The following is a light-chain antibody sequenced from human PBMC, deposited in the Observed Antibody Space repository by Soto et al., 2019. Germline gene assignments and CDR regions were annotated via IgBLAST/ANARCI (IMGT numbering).Light chain of an antibody. Sequence: DIQMTQSPSSLSASVGDRVTTTCQASQDIKNYLNWYQQKSGKAPKLLIYDASDLETGVPSRFSGSGSGTDFTLTISSLQPEDVATYYCQKYNSAPRLTFGGGTKVDIK. J-gene: IGKJ4*01. CDR1: QDIKNY. CDR2: DAS. CDR3: QKYNSAPRLT. V-gene: IGKV1-33*01.